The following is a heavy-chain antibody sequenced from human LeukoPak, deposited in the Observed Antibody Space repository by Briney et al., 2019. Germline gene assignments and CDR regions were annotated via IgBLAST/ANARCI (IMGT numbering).Heavy chain of an antibody. CDR3: ARVEVGATYFDY. CDR1: GGSFSGYY. D-gene: IGHD1-26*01. Sequence: SETLSLTCAVYGGSFSGYYWSWIRQPPGKGLEWIGEINHSGSTNYNPSLKSRVTISVDKSKNQFSLKLSSVIAADTAVYYCARVEVGATYFDYWGQGTLVTVSS. J-gene: IGHJ4*02. CDR2: INHSGST. V-gene: IGHV4-34*01.